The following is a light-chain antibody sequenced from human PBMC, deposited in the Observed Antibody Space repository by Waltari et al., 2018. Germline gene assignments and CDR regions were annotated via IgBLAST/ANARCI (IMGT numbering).Light chain of an antibody. CDR1: QSISSK. Sequence: EIVMTQSPVTLSVSPGERAPLSCRASQSISSKLAWYQQKPGQSPRLLIHGASTRATGLPARFSGSGSGTDFTLTISSLQSEDFAVYFCQQYNTWPTFGGGTKVEIK. J-gene: IGKJ4*01. V-gene: IGKV3-15*01. CDR2: GAS. CDR3: QQYNTWPT.